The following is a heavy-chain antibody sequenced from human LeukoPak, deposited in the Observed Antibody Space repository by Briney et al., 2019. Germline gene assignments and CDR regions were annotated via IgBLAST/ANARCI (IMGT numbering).Heavy chain of an antibody. Sequence: GGSLRLSCAASGFSFSSYGMHWVRQAPGKGLEWVAVISYDGSNKYYADSVKGRFTISRDNSKNTLYLQMHSLRAEDTAVYYCAKDARNYDSSGYYDDPGYFDYWGQGTLVTVSS. CDR2: ISYDGSNK. J-gene: IGHJ4*02. CDR1: GFSFSSYG. D-gene: IGHD3-22*01. V-gene: IGHV3-30*18. CDR3: AKDARNYDSSGYYDDPGYFDY.